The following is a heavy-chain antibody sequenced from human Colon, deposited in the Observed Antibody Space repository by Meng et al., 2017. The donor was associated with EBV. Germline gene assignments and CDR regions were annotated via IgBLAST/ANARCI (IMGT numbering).Heavy chain of an antibody. J-gene: IGHJ2*01. V-gene: IGHV4-4*02. CDR2: IFHSGLT. D-gene: IGHD1-1*01. Sequence: QVQLQESGPGLAKPSETLSRTCAVSGGSISRSNWWGWVRQSPEKGLEWIGEIFHSGLTNYNPSLQSRVTISVDKSKNQFSLEVTSVTAADTAIYYCMRDLLVLEKNEVWGRGTLVTVSS. CDR3: MRDLLVLEKNEV. CDR1: GGSISRSNW.